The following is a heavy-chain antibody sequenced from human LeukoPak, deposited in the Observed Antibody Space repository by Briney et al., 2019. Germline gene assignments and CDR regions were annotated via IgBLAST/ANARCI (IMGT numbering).Heavy chain of an antibody. Sequence: GASVKVYCKASGGTFDSYAISCVRQAPGQWLELMGGIIPIFGTANYAQKFQGRVTITADESTSTAYMELSSLRSEDTAVYYCASWDSIVGATIDYWGQGTLVTVSS. J-gene: IGHJ4*02. V-gene: IGHV1-69*13. CDR2: IIPIFGTA. CDR3: ASWDSIVGATIDY. D-gene: IGHD1-26*01. CDR1: GGTFDSYA.